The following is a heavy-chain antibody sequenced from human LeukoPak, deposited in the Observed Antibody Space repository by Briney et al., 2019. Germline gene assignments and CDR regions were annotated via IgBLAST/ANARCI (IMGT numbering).Heavy chain of an antibody. J-gene: IGHJ3*02. CDR2: ISSSGSTI. CDR1: GFTFSDYY. Sequence: GGSLRLSCAASGFTFSDYYMSWIRQAPGKGPEWVSYISSSGSTIYYADSVKGRFTISRDNAKNSLYLQMNSLRAEDTAVYYCARDLDYGDYVDAFDIWGQGTMVTVSS. CDR3: ARDLDYGDYVDAFDI. V-gene: IGHV3-11*01. D-gene: IGHD4-17*01.